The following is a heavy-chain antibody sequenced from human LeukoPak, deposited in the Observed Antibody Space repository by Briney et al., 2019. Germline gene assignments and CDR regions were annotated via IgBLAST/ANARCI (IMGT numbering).Heavy chain of an antibody. J-gene: IGHJ4*02. CDR1: GFALSSYA. CDR2: LSSDGSSE. V-gene: IGHV3-30*04. D-gene: IGHD2-2*01. CDR3: AREADYCPTTRCSNAPFDW. Sequence: GGSLRLSCAASGFALSSYAMHWVRQAPGKGLEWITILSSDGSSEYYADSGKGRLTISRDTSMTTLYLQMTSLRAEDTDVYYCAREADYCPTTRCSNAPFDWWGQGTLVTVSS.